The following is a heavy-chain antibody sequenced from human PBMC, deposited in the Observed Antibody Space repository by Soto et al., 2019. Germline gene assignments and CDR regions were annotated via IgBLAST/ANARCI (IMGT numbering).Heavy chain of an antibody. Sequence: ASVKVSCKASGYTFTNSGTSWVRQAPGQGLERKRRISTDNGNTNYAQHLQGRESMTTDTSTSTAYMDQRSLRSDDTAVYNCARFLFFTTFGVYYMYYYGMDVWGQGTTVTVSS. J-gene: IGHJ6*02. CDR1: GYTFTNSG. D-gene: IGHD3-3*01. CDR2: ISTDNGNT. V-gene: IGHV1-18*01. CDR3: ARFLFFTTFGVYYMYYYGMDV.